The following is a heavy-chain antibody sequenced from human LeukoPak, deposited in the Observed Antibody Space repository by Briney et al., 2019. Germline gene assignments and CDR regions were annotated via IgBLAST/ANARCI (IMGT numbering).Heavy chain of an antibody. CDR3: AREGSGVSGSYPLDY. J-gene: IGHJ4*02. Sequence: GGSLRLSCAASGFTFSSYSMNWVRQAPGKGLEWVSYISSRSSTIYYADSVKGRFTISRDNAKNSLYLQMNSLRDEDTAVYYCAREGSGVSGSYPLDYRGQGTLVTVSS. CDR1: GFTFSSYS. D-gene: IGHD3-10*01. CDR2: ISSRSSTI. V-gene: IGHV3-48*02.